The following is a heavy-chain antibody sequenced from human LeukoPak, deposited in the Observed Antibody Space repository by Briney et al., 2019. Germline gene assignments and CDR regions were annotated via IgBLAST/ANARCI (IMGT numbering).Heavy chain of an antibody. CDR1: GGSISSNSYW. J-gene: IGHJ4*02. V-gene: IGHV4-61*02. CDR2: IYSSGST. CDR3: ARATRGRGYSYGPSFDY. D-gene: IGHD5-18*01. Sequence: SVTLSLTCTVSGGSISSNSYWWSWIRQPAGKGLEWIGRIYSSGSTNYNPSLKSRVTMSVDTSKNQFSLKLSSVTAADTAVYYCARATRGRGYSYGPSFDYWGQGTLVTVSS.